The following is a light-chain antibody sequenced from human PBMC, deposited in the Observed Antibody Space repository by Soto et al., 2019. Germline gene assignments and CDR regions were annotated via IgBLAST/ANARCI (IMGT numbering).Light chain of an antibody. CDR1: QGIRND. CDR3: QQYNSYPT. V-gene: IGKV1-17*01. J-gene: IGKJ5*01. Sequence: QHPSSLSPSARAGVTITCRASQGIRNDLGWYQQKPGKAPNLLIYATSSLQGGVPSRFSGSGSGTDFTLTISSLQPDDFATYYCQQYNSYPTFGHGTRLEI. CDR2: ATS.